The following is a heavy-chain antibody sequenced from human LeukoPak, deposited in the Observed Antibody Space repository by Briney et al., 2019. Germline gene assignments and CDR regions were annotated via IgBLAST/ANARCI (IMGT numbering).Heavy chain of an antibody. CDR2: ISYDGSNK. CDR3: ARDRSMTTARTFDY. V-gene: IGHV3-30*01. D-gene: IGHD4-11*01. J-gene: IGHJ4*02. Sequence: PGRSLRLSCAASGFTFSSYAMHWVRQAPGKGLEWVAVISYDGSNKYYADSVKGQFTISRDNSKNTLYLQMNSLRAEDTAVYYCARDRSMTTARTFDYWGQGTLVTVSS. CDR1: GFTFSSYA.